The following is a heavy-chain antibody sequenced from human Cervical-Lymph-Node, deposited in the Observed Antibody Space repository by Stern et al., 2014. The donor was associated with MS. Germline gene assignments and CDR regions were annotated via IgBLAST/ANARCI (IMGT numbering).Heavy chain of an antibody. D-gene: IGHD3-22*01. CDR2: INSDGSST. CDR3: ALPTASYYYDSDGAFDI. V-gene: IGHV3-74*01. Sequence: EVQLVESGGGLVQPGGSLRLSCAASGFTFSSYWMHWVRQAPGKGLVWVSRINSDGSSTSYADSVKGRFTISRDNAKNTLYLQMNSLRAEDTAVYYCALPTASYYYDSDGAFDIWGQGTMVTVSS. CDR1: GFTFSSYW. J-gene: IGHJ3*02.